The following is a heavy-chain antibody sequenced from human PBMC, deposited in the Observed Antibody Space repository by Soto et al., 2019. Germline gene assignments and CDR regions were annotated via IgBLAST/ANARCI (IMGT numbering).Heavy chain of an antibody. Sequence: GAXVKVCWKACGYRFTSYDIKWVGQDTGKGNEWMGWMNNNSGNTGYAQKFEGRVTMTRNTSISTTYIDLSSLRSEDTALYYCAREEFGVRGIHYYMDVWGKGTTVTVSS. V-gene: IGHV1-8*01. CDR3: AREEFGVRGIHYYMDV. D-gene: IGHD1-20*01. CDR1: GYRFTSYD. CDR2: MNNNSGNT. J-gene: IGHJ6*03.